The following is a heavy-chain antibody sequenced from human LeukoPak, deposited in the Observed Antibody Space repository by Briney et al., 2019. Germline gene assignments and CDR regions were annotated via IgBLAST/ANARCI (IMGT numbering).Heavy chain of an antibody. V-gene: IGHV4-59*01. D-gene: IGHD1-7*01. CDR1: GGSISSYC. CDR2: IYYSGST. CDR3: ARGKLPSSYDY. J-gene: IGHJ4*02. Sequence: SETLSLTCTVSGGSISSYCWSWIRQPPGKGLEWIGYIYYSGSTNYNPSLKSRVTISVDTSKNQFSLKLSSVTAADTAVYYCARGKLPSSYDYWGQGTLVTVSS.